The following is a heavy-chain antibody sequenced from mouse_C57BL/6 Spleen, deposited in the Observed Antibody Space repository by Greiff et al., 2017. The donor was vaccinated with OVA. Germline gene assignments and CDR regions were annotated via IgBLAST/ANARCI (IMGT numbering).Heavy chain of an antibody. CDR3: ARAITTVVVDY. CDR1: GYAFSSSW. D-gene: IGHD1-1*01. CDR2: IYPGDGDT. Sequence: VQLQQSGPELVKPGASVKISCKASGYAFSSSWMNWVKQRPGKGLEWIGRIYPGDGDTNYNGKFKGKATLTADKSSSTAYMQLSSLTSEDSAVYFCARAITTVVVDYWGKGTTLTVSS. J-gene: IGHJ2*01. V-gene: IGHV1-82*01.